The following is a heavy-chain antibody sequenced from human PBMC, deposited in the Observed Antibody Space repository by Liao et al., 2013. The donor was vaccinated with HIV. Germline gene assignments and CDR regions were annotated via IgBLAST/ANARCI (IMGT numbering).Heavy chain of an antibody. CDR3: ARGAGDEDY. CDR2: IHYSGST. V-gene: IGHV4-39*07. J-gene: IGHJ4*02. D-gene: IGHD7-27*01. Sequence: QLQLQESGPGLVKPSETLSLTCTVSGGSISSSSYYWGWIRQPPGKGLEWIGIIHYSGSTYYNPSLKSRVTISVDTSKNQFSLKLSSVTAADTALYYCARGAGDEDYWGQGTLVTVSS. CDR1: GGSISSSSYY.